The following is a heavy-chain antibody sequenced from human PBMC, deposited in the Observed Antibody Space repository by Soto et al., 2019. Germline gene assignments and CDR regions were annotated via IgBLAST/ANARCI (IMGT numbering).Heavy chain of an antibody. CDR1: EFIFSSYA. Sequence: EVQLLESGGGLVQPGGSLRLSCTASEFIFSSYAMSWVRQAPGKGLEWVSAISASGDNAYYADSVKGRFTISRDRSKSLYLQMKSLRAEDTAIYYCAKFFVAGTRGYFDSWGQGTLVTVSS. CDR2: ISASGDNA. CDR3: AKFFVAGTRGYFDS. D-gene: IGHD6-19*01. J-gene: IGHJ4*02. V-gene: IGHV3-23*01.